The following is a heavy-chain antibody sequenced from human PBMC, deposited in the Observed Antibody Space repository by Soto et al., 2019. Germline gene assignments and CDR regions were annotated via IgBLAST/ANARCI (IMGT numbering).Heavy chain of an antibody. D-gene: IGHD6-13*01. V-gene: IGHV1-18*01. CDR2: ISTYNGTT. J-gene: IGHJ3*02. Sequence: QVQLVQSGAEVKKPGASVKVSCRASGYTFTSYGINWVRQAPGHGPEWMGRISTYNGTTNYGQKLQGRVTMPTDTSTNTAYLELRSLRLDDTAVYYCARDTGYSTTWNQAFDIWGQGTMVTVSS. CDR1: GYTFTSYG. CDR3: ARDTGYSTTWNQAFDI.